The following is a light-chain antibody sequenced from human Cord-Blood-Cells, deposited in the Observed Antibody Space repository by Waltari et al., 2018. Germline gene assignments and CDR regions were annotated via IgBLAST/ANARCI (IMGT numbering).Light chain of an antibody. CDR1: NSDVGSYNL. CDR3: SSYAGSSTWV. J-gene: IGLJ3*02. CDR2: EGS. V-gene: IGLV2-23*01. Sequence: QSALTQPASVSGSPGQSITISCTGTNSDVGSYNLVSWYQQHPGKAPKLLIYEGSKRPSGVSNRFFGSKSGNTASLTISGLQAEDEADYYCSSYAGSSTWVFGGGTKLTVL.